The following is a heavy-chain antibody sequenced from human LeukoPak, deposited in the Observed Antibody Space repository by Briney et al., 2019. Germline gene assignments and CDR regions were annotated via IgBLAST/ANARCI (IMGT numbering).Heavy chain of an antibody. CDR1: GYTFTSYG. J-gene: IGHJ6*03. CDR3: ARSPTYYYDSSGLYYYYYYMDV. CDR2: ISAYNGNT. Sequence: GASVKVSCKASGYTFTSYGISWVRQAPGQGLEWMGWISAYNGNTNYAQKLQGRVTMTTDTSTSTAYMELRSLRSDDTAVYYCARSPTYYYDSSGLYYYYYYMDVWGKGTTVTVS. D-gene: IGHD3-22*01. V-gene: IGHV1-18*01.